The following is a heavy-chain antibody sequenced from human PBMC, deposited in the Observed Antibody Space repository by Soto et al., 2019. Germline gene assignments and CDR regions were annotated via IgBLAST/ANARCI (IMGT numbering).Heavy chain of an antibody. J-gene: IGHJ4*02. V-gene: IGHV3-23*01. CDR2: ISGSGGST. D-gene: IGHD3-22*01. CDR3: AKGVTNYDDRGGRPYYFDS. Sequence: GGSLRLSCAASGFTFSTSPMSWVRQAPGKGLEGVSGISGSGGSTYSADSVKGRFAISRDNSKNTLYLQMNSLRVEDTAVYYCAKGVTNYDDRGGRPYYFDSWGQGTLVTVSS. CDR1: GFTFSTSP.